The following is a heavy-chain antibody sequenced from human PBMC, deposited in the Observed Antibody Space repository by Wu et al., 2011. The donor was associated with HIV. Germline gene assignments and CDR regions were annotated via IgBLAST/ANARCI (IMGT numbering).Heavy chain of an antibody. D-gene: IGHD3-10*01. CDR1: GNTFGSYD. V-gene: IGHV1-8*02. CDR3: TIGRGVSPQVRP. CDR2: MNPNSGNA. Sequence: QVQLVQSGAEVKKPGASVKVSCKTSGNTFGSYDFNWVRQASGQGLEWMGWMNPNSGNAGYAQKFQGRVTMTKGASIGTAYMELSSLTSEDTAVYYCTIGRGVSPQVRPLGQGTLVTV. J-gene: IGHJ5*02.